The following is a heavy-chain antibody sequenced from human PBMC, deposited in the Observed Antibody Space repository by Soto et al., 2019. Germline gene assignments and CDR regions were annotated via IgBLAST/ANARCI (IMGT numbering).Heavy chain of an antibody. V-gene: IGHV4-39*01. CDR3: ARQARVELHPWLLWFDP. Sequence: SETLSLTCTVSGGSISSSSYYWGWIRQPPGKGLEWIGSIYYSGSTYYNPSLKSQVTISVDTSKNQFSLRLSSVTAADTAVYYCARQARVELHPWLLWFDPWGQGTLVTVSS. CDR1: GGSISSSSYY. CDR2: IYYSGST. D-gene: IGHD5-12*01. J-gene: IGHJ5*02.